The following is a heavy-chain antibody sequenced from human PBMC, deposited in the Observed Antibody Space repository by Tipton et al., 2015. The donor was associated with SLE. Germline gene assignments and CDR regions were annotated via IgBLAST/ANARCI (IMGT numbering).Heavy chain of an antibody. D-gene: IGHD3-10*01. CDR2: IWYDGSNK. CDR1: GFTFSSYG. J-gene: IGHJ4*02. V-gene: IGHV3-33*08. Sequence: SLRLSCAASGFTFSSYGMHWVRQAPGKGLEWVAVIWYDGSNKYYADSVKGRFTISRDISKNTLYLQMNSLRVDDTAIFYCARSLYGSGSSFYFDLWGQGTLVTVSS. CDR3: ARSLYGSGSSFYFDL.